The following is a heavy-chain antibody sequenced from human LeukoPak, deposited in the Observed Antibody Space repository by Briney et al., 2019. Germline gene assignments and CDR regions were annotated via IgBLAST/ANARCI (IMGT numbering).Heavy chain of an antibody. Sequence: PSETLSLTCTVSGGSISSSSYYWGWIRQPPGKGLEWIGSIYYSGSTYYNPSLKSRVTISVDTSKNQFSLKLSSVTAADTAVYYCARHGITMIVGGDPWGQGTLVTVSS. CDR2: IYYSGST. CDR1: GGSISSSSYY. J-gene: IGHJ5*02. V-gene: IGHV4-39*01. D-gene: IGHD3-22*01. CDR3: ARHGITMIVGGDP.